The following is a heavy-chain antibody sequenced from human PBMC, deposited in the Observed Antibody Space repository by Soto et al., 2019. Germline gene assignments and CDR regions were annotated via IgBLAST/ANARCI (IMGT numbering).Heavy chain of an antibody. CDR2: IYYSGST. Sequence: SETLSLTCTVSGGSISSYYWSWIRQPPGKGLEWIGYIYYSGSTNYNPSLKSRVTISVDTSKNQFSLKLSSVTAADTAVYYCARGHPGPNVPYYYYYMDVWGKGTTVTVSS. D-gene: IGHD6-6*01. CDR1: GGSISSYY. J-gene: IGHJ6*03. CDR3: ARGHPGPNVPYYYYYMDV. V-gene: IGHV4-59*01.